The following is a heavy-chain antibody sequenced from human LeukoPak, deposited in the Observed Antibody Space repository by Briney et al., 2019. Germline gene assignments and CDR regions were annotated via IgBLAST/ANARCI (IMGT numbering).Heavy chain of an antibody. J-gene: IGHJ2*01. Sequence: GASVKVSCKASGYTFTSYYMHWVRQAPGQGLEWMGIINPSGGSTSYAQKFQGRVTMTRDTSISTAYMELSRLRSDDTAVYYCARPERKSGSYKGYFDLWGRGTLVTVSS. V-gene: IGHV1-46*01. CDR1: GYTFTSYY. D-gene: IGHD1-26*01. CDR2: INPSGGST. CDR3: ARPERKSGSYKGYFDL.